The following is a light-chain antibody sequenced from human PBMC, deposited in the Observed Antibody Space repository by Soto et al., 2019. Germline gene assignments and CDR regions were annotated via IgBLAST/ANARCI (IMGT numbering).Light chain of an antibody. CDR3: QQRFNWPWT. CDR2: DTS. V-gene: IGKV3-11*01. CDR1: QSVNKY. Sequence: EIVLTQSPGTLSLSPGERATLSCRASQSVNKYLAWFQQKLGQPPRLLIYDTSNRATGIPPRFSGSGSGTDFTLIISSLEPEDFAVYYCQQRFNWPWTFGQGTKVDIK. J-gene: IGKJ1*01.